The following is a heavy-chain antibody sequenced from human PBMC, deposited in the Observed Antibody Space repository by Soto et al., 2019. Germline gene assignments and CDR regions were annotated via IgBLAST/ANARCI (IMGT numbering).Heavy chain of an antibody. J-gene: IGHJ4*02. CDR2: IYYSGST. V-gene: IGHV4-31*03. Sequence: QVQLQESGPGLVKPSRTLSLTCTVSGGSISSGGYYWSWIRQHPGKGLEWIGYIYYSGSTYYNPSLKSRVTISVDTSKNQFSLKLSSVTAADTAVYYCAREAGAGGYSYFFDYWGQGTLVTVSS. D-gene: IGHD3-22*01. CDR3: AREAGAGGYSYFFDY. CDR1: GGSISSGGYY.